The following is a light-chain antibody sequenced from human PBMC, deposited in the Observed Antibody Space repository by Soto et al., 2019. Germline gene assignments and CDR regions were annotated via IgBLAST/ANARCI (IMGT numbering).Light chain of an antibody. CDR3: EACDDRRNAGT. J-gene: IGLJ2*01. CDR2: SNN. Sequence: QSVLTQPPSASGTTGQRVTISCSGSTSNIGGNTVNWYQQLPGTAPKLLTYSNNRRPSGVPARFSGSKSGTSASLAISRLQSEDEAAYYCEACDDRRNAGTFGGGTKLTVL. CDR1: TSNIGGNT. V-gene: IGLV1-44*01.